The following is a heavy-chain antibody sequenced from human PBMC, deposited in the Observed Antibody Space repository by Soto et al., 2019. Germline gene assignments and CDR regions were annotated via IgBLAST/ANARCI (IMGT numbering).Heavy chain of an antibody. Sequence: ASVTVSCKASGGTFSSYAISWVRQAPGQGLEWMGGIIPIFGTANYAQKFQGRVTITADESTSTAYMELSSLRSEDTAVYYCASTVVPPPSYYYYYMDVWGKGTTVTVSS. V-gene: IGHV1-69*13. J-gene: IGHJ6*03. CDR3: ASTVVPPPSYYYYYMDV. CDR2: IIPIFGTA. CDR1: GGTFSSYA. D-gene: IGHD2-2*01.